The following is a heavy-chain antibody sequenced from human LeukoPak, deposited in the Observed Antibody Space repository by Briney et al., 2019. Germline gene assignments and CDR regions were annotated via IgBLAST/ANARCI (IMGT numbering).Heavy chain of an antibody. Sequence: ASVKVSCKASGYTFTSYGISWVRQAPGQGLEWMGWISAYNGNTNYAQKLQGRVTMTTDTSTSTAYMELRSLRSDDTAVYYCARFFTAAAGTFGPNYGMDVWGQGTTVTVSS. V-gene: IGHV1-18*01. CDR3: ARFFTAAAGTFGPNYGMDV. D-gene: IGHD6-13*01. J-gene: IGHJ6*02. CDR2: ISAYNGNT. CDR1: GYTFTSYG.